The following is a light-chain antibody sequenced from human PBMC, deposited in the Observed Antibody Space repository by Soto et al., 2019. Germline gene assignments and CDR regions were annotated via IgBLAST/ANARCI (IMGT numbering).Light chain of an antibody. Sequence: EIVLIQSPATLSLSPGERATLSCRASQSVSSYLAWYQQKPGQAPRLLIYDASNRATGIPARFSGSVSGTDFTLSISCLEPEDFAVYYCHQRSNWPPYTFGQGNKLEIK. CDR1: QSVSSY. V-gene: IGKV3-11*01. CDR2: DAS. CDR3: HQRSNWPPYT. J-gene: IGKJ2*01.